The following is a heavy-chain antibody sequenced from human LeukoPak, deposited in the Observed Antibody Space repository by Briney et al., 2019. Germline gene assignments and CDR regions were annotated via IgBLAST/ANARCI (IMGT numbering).Heavy chain of an antibody. J-gene: IGHJ6*02. V-gene: IGHV1-18*01. Sequence: ASVKVSCKASGYTFTSYGISWVRQAPGQGLEWMGWISAYNGNTNYAQKLQGRVTMTTDTSTSTAYMELRSLRSDDTAVYYCAREAPYDFWSGHYTGKVYYYYYYGMDVWGQGTTVTVSS. CDR3: AREAPYDFWSGHYTGKVYYYYYYGMDV. CDR2: ISAYNGNT. D-gene: IGHD3-3*01. CDR1: GYTFTSYG.